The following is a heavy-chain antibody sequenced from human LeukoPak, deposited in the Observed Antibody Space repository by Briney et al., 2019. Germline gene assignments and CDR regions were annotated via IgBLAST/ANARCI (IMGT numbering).Heavy chain of an antibody. D-gene: IGHD3-22*01. CDR1: GGSISSYY. J-gene: IGHJ4*02. CDR3: ARGIDYFDSSGYYASSVPLDY. V-gene: IGHV4-59*01. CDR2: IYYSGST. Sequence: PSETLSLTCTVSGGSISSYYWSWIRQPPGKGLEWIGYIYYSGSTNYNPSLKSRVTISVDTSKNQFSLKLSSVTAADTAVYYCARGIDYFDSSGYYASSVPLDYWGQGTLVTVSS.